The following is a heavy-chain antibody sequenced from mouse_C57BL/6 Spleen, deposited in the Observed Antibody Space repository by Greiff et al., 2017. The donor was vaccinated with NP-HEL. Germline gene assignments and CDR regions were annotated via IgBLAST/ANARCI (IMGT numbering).Heavy chain of an antibody. CDR3: ARETPITTVVAPYYFDY. J-gene: IGHJ2*01. CDR2: IYPGDGDT. Sequence: VQLQQSGPELVKPGASVKISCKASGYAFSSSWMNWVKQRPGKGLEWIGRIYPGDGDTNYNGKFKGKATLTADKSSSTAYMQLSSLTSEDSAVYFCARETPITTVVAPYYFDYWGQGTTLTVSS. D-gene: IGHD1-1*01. CDR1: GYAFSSSW. V-gene: IGHV1-82*01.